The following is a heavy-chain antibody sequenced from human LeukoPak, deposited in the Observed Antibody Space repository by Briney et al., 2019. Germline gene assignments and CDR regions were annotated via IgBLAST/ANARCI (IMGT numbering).Heavy chain of an antibody. CDR2: ISGSGGST. CDR1: GFTFSSYA. V-gene: IGHV3-23*01. D-gene: IGHD3-22*01. Sequence: PGGSLRLSCAASGFTFSSYAMSWVRQAPGKGLEWVSAISGSGGSTYYADSVKGRFTISRDNSKNTLFLQMNSLRAEDTAVYYCGRESSSGDFHFDYWGQGTLVTVSS. CDR3: GRESSSGDFHFDY. J-gene: IGHJ4*02.